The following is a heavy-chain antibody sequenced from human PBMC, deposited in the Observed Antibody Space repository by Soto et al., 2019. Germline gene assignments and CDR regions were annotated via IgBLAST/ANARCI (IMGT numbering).Heavy chain of an antibody. J-gene: IGHJ1*01. CDR1: GFTFSSYA. CDR3: AKDLGEYSSGWYAEYFQH. Sequence: ESVGGLVQPGGSLRLSCAASGFTFSSYAMSWVRQAPGKGLEWVSAISGSGGSTYYADSVKGRFTISRDNSKNTLYLQMNSLRAEDTAVYYCAKDLGEYSSGWYAEYFQHWGQGTLVTVSS. D-gene: IGHD6-19*01. V-gene: IGHV3-23*01. CDR2: ISGSGGST.